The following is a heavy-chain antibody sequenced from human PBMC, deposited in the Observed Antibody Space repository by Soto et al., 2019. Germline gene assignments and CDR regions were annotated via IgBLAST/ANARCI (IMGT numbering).Heavy chain of an antibody. D-gene: IGHD3-10*01. CDR3: AVDMVRGVIITGTMCITGVDV. CDR1: GFTFSSYS. V-gene: IGHV3-48*02. CDR2: ISSSSSTI. J-gene: IGHJ6*02. Sequence: EVQLVESGGGLVQPGGSLRLSCAASGFTFSSYSMNWVRQAPGKGLEWVSYISSSSSTIYYADSVKGRFTISRDNAKNPLYLQMNRLRDEDAAVYYCAVDMVRGVIITGTMCITGVDVWGQGTTVTVSS.